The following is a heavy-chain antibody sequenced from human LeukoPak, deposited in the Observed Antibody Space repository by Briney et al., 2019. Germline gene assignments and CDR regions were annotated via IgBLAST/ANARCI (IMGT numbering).Heavy chain of an antibody. Sequence: PGGSLRLSCAASGFPFSNYNMNWVRQAPGKGLEWVSSCSSSSSYIYDADSVKGRFTISRDNAKNSLYLQMNSLRAEDTAVYYCATGSSWYFEYWGQGTLVTVSS. D-gene: IGHD6-13*01. J-gene: IGHJ4*02. CDR2: CSSSSSYI. CDR1: GFPFSNYN. V-gene: IGHV3-21*01. CDR3: ATGSSWYFEY.